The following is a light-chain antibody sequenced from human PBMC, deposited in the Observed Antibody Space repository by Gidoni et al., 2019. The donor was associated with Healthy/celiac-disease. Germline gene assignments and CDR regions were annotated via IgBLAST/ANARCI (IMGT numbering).Light chain of an antibody. V-gene: IGKV3-15*01. CDR2: GAS. CDR1: QRVSSN. CDR3: QQYNNWPPKT. J-gene: IGKJ1*01. Sequence: IVMTQAPATLSVSPGERATLSCRASQRVSSNFAWYQQKPGQAPRLLIYGASTRATGIPARFSGSGSGTEFTLTISSLQSEDFAVYYCQQYNNWPPKTFGQGTKVEIK.